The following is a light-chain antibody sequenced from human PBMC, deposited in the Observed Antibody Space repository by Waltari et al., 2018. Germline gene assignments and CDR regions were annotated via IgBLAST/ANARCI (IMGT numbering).Light chain of an antibody. CDR2: EDN. CDR3: QSYDSGVI. CDR1: SGSIASNY. Sequence: NFMLTQPHSVSESPGKTVTISCTRHSGSIASNYVQWYQQRPGSAPTTVIYEDNRRPSGVPDRFSGSIDSSSNSASLTISGLKTEDEADYYCQSYDSGVIFGGGTKLTVL. V-gene: IGLV6-57*03. J-gene: IGLJ2*01.